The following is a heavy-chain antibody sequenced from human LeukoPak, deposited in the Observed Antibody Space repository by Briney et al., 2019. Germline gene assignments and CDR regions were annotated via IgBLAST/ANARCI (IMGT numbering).Heavy chain of an antibody. Sequence: AASVKVSCKASGGTVNSYAMTWVRQAPGQGLEWMGWMNPNSGNTGYAQKFQGRVTMTRNTSISTAYMELSSLRSEDTAVYYCARGWLLSNYYYGMDVWGQGTTVTVSS. J-gene: IGHJ6*02. V-gene: IGHV1-8*01. D-gene: IGHD3-9*01. CDR3: ARGWLLSNYYYGMDV. CDR1: GGTVNSYA. CDR2: MNPNSGNT.